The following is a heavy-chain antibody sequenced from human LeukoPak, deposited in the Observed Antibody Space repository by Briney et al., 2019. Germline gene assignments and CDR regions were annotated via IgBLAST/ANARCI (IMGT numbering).Heavy chain of an antibody. Sequence: GGSLTLSCVVSGFTFDDYAMHWVRQGPGKGLEWVSLISGDGGRTYYADSVKGRFTISRDNSKNSLYLEMNSLRTEDTALYYCAKDTLSGFYETFDYWGQGTLVTVSS. CDR1: GFTFDDYA. D-gene: IGHD6-19*01. V-gene: IGHV3-43*02. CDR2: ISGDGGRT. CDR3: AKDTLSGFYETFDY. J-gene: IGHJ4*02.